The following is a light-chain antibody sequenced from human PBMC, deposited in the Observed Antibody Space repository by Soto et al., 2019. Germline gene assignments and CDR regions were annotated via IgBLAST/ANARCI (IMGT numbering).Light chain of an antibody. CDR3: QQYSSYWT. J-gene: IGKJ1*01. CDR2: DAS. V-gene: IGKV1-5*01. Sequence: DIQITQSPSTLSASVGDRVTITFRASQSITSWLAWYQQKPGKAPKLLIYDASSLESGVPSRFSGSGSGTDFTLTISSLQPDDFATYYCQQYSSYWTFGQGTKVDTK. CDR1: QSITSW.